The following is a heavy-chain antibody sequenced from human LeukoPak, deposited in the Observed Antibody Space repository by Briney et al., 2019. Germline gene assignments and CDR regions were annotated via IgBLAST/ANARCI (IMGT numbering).Heavy chain of an antibody. CDR1: GGSISSSSYY. CDR3: AKDPDCTSGVCYTFFDY. V-gene: IGHV3-23*01. Sequence: ETLSLTCTVSGGSISSSSYYWGWIRQPPGKGLEWVSAISGSGGSTYYADSVKGRFTISRDNSKNTLYLQMNSLRAEDTAVYYCAKDPDCTSGVCYTFFDYWGQGTLVTVSS. J-gene: IGHJ4*02. D-gene: IGHD2-8*01. CDR2: ISGSGGST.